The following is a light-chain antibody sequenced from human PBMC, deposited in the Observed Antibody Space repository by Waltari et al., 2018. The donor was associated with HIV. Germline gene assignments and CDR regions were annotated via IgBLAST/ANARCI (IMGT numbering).Light chain of an antibody. V-gene: IGKV3-20*01. Sequence: EIVLTQSPATLSLSPGDRATLSCRASQRVSSGFLAWYQQKRGQAPRLLIYGASTRAKGIPDRFSGGGSGTDFTLTFSSLDPEDFAVYYCHQYGSATYTFGQGTKLDIK. J-gene: IGKJ2*01. CDR2: GAS. CDR1: QRVSSGF. CDR3: HQYGSATYT.